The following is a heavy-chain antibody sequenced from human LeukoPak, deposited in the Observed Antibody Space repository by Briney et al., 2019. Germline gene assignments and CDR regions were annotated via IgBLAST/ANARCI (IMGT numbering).Heavy chain of an antibody. V-gene: IGHV4-61*08. CDR2: IYYSGST. J-gene: IGHJ4*02. CDR3: ARDTYYYDSSGYPRGYYFDY. D-gene: IGHD3-22*01. Sequence: PSETLSLTCTVSGGSISSGDYYWSWIRQHPGKGLEWIGYIYYSGSTNYNPSLKSRVTISVDTSKNQFSLKLSSVTAADTAVYYCARDTYYYDSSGYPRGYYFDYWGQGTLVTVSS. CDR1: GGSISSGDYY.